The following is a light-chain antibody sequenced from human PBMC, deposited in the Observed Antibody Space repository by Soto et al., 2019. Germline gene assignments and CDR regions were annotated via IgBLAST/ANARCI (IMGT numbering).Light chain of an antibody. CDR1: QGIRND. V-gene: IGKV1-6*01. J-gene: IGKJ4*01. Sequence: AIQMTQSPSSLSASVGARVTITCRASQGIRNDLGWYQQKPGQAPTLLIYAASSLQSGVPSRFSGSGSGTDFTLNTSSLQPEDFAAYYCLQDYNYPLTFGGGTKVEIK. CDR2: AAS. CDR3: LQDYNYPLT.